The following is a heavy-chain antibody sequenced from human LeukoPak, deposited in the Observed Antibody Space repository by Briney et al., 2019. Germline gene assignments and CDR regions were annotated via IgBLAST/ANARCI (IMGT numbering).Heavy chain of an antibody. CDR3: ARDPYYYDSSGYYGEGFDY. CDR1: GFTFSSYS. CDR2: ISSSRNYI. J-gene: IGHJ4*02. V-gene: IGHV3-21*01. D-gene: IGHD3-22*01. Sequence: GGSLRLSCAASGFTFSSYSMNWVRQAPGKGLEWVSYISSSRNYIFYADSVKGRFTISRDNAKNSLYLQMNSLRGEDTAVYYCARDPYYYDSSGYYGEGFDYWGQGTLVTVSS.